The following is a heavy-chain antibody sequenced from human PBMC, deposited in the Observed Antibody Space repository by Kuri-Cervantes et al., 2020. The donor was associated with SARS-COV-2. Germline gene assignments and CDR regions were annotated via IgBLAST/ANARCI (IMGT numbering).Heavy chain of an antibody. D-gene: IGHD3-16*01. CDR1: GYTLTELS. CDR2: IIPIFGTA. CDR3: ARGFWGSSYYYYMDV. Sequence: SVKVSCKVSGYTLTELSMHWVRQAPGQGLEWMGGIIPIFGTANYAQKFQGRVTITAGESTSTAYMKLSSLRSEDTAVYYCARGFWGSSYYYYMDVWGKGTTVTVSS. V-gene: IGHV1-69*13. J-gene: IGHJ6*03.